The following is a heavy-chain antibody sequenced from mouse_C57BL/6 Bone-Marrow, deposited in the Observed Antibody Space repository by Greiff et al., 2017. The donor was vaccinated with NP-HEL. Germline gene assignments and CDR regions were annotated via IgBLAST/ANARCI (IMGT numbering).Heavy chain of an antibody. CDR3: ARDTTVDY. V-gene: IGHV1-82*01. CDR1: GYAFSSSW. D-gene: IGHD1-1*01. J-gene: IGHJ2*01. Sequence: LQESGPELVKPGASVKISCKASGYAFSSSWMNWVKQRPGKGLEWIGRIYPGDGDTNYNGKFKGKATLTADKSSSTAYMQLSSLTSEDSAVYFCARDTTVDYWGQGTTLTVSS. CDR2: IYPGDGDT.